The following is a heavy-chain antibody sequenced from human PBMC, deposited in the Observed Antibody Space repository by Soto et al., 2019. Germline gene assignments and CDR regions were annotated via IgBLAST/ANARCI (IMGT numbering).Heavy chain of an antibody. Sequence: GASVKVSCKASGYTFTSYYMHWVRQAPGQGLEWMGIINPSGGSTSYAQKFQGRVTMTRDTSTSTVYMELSSLRSEDTAVYYCACQKYCSSTSCPVAFDIWGQGTMVTVSS. CDR1: GYTFTSYY. CDR2: INPSGGST. CDR3: ACQKYCSSTSCPVAFDI. V-gene: IGHV1-46*01. D-gene: IGHD2-2*01. J-gene: IGHJ3*02.